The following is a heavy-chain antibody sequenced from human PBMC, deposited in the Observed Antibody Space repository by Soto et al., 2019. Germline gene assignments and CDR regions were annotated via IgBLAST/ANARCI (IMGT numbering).Heavy chain of an antibody. V-gene: IGHV1-18*01. CDR3: GRDYDAWGEDWFDP. CDR2: ISGFDGDR. CDR1: GYTFTDFG. J-gene: IGHJ5*02. D-gene: IGHD5-12*01. Sequence: QVHLVQSGGEMKKLGASVKVSCKASGYTFTDFGISWVRQAPGQGLEWMGWISGFDGDRNYAQKFQGRVTLTTDTAATTAYMELRSPTPDDAARYCCGRDYDAWGEDWFDPGGQGNLVTVSS.